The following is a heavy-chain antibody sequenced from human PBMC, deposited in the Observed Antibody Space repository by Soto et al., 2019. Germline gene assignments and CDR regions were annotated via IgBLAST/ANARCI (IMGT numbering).Heavy chain of an antibody. CDR2: ISSSSSYI. Sequence: GGSLRLSCAASRFTFSSYSMNWVRQAPGKGLEWVSSISSSSSYIYYADSVKGRFTISRDNAKNSLYLQMNSLRAEDTAVYYCARVPAIAAAGQLYYYYGMDVWGQGTTVTVSS. D-gene: IGHD6-13*01. CDR1: RFTFSSYS. J-gene: IGHJ6*02. CDR3: ARVPAIAAAGQLYYYYGMDV. V-gene: IGHV3-21*01.